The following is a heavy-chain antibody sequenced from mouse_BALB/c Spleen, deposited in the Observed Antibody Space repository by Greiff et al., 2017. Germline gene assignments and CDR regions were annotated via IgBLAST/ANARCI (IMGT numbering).Heavy chain of an antibody. J-gene: IGHJ4*01. CDR1: GFTFSSYT. D-gene: IGHD2-1*01. V-gene: IGHV5-6-4*01. CDR2: ISSGGSYT. Sequence: DVKLVESGGGLVKPGGSLKLSCAASGFTFSSYTMSWVRQTPEKRLEWVATISSGGSYTYYPDSVKGRFTISRDNAKNTLYLQMSSLKSEDTAMYYCTREGNAAMDYWGQGTSVTVSS. CDR3: TREGNAAMDY.